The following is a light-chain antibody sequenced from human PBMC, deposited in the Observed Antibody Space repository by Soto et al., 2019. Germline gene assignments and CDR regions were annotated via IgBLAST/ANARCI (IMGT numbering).Light chain of an antibody. CDR3: SSYTSSSTGV. CDR1: SSDDGGYNY. J-gene: IGLJ1*01. V-gene: IGLV2-14*01. Sequence: HSAPNQAASVSGSPGQSNTISCTGNSSDDGGYNYVSWYQQHPGKAPKLMIYDVSNRPSGVSNRFSGSKSGNTASLTISGLQAEDEADYYCSSYTSSSTGVFGTGTKVTVL. CDR2: DVS.